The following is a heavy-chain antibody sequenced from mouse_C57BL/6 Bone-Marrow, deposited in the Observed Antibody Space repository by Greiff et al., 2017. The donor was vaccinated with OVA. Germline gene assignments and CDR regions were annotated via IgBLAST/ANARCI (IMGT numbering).Heavy chain of an antibody. J-gene: IGHJ3*01. Sequence: EVQRVESGGGLVKPGGSLKLSCAASGFTFSSYTMSWVRQTPEKRLEWVATISGGGGNTYYPDSVKGRFTISRDNAKNTLYLQMSSLRSEDTALYYCATLPYYGSIFAYWGQGTLVTVSA. D-gene: IGHD1-1*01. CDR2: ISGGGGNT. CDR3: ATLPYYGSIFAY. V-gene: IGHV5-9*01. CDR1: GFTFSSYT.